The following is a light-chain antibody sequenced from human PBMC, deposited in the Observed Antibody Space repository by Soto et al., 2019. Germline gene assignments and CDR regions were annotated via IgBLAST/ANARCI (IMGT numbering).Light chain of an antibody. CDR2: EVY. J-gene: IGLJ2*01. CDR1: SSDVGGYNY. V-gene: IGLV2-8*01. CDR3: SAYAGSSTWV. Sequence: QSAPTQPPSASGSPGQSVTFSCTGTSSDVGGYNYVSWYQQYPGKAPKLMIYEVYKRHSGVPDRFSGSKSGNTASLTVSGLQREDEADYYSSAYAGSSTWVFGGGTKLTVL.